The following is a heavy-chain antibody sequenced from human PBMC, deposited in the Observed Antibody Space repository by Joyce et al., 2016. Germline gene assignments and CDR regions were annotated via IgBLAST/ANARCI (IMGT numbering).Heavy chain of an antibody. J-gene: IGHJ6*03. CDR2: INAGNGNT. CDR1: GYTFTTNT. Sequence: QVQLVQSGAEVKKPGASVKVSCKASGYTFTTNTMHWVRQAPGQGLEWRGWINAGNGNTKYSQKFQGRVTITRDTSASTVYMELSSLRSEDTAVYYCARDLRIVGATRYYYYYMDVWGKGTTVTVSS. CDR3: ARDLRIVGATRYYYYYMDV. V-gene: IGHV1-3*01. D-gene: IGHD1-26*01.